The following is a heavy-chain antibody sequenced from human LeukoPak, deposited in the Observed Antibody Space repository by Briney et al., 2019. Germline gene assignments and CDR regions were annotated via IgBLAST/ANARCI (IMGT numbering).Heavy chain of an antibody. V-gene: IGHV4-59*01. CDR2: IGFRGGT. CDR1: GDSISNSY. D-gene: IGHD2-15*01. CDR3: ARDSVYATNWFDP. Sequence: SGTLSLTCSVSGDSISNSYWTWIRQPPGKRLEWIGYIGFRGGTNYNPSLGRRLSMSVAASKNQFSLRLRSVTAADTAVYYCARDSVYATNWFDPWGQGILVTVSS. J-gene: IGHJ5*02.